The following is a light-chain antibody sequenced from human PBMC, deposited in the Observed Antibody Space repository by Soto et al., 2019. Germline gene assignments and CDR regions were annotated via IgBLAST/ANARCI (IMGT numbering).Light chain of an antibody. Sequence: EIVMTQSPATLSVSPGERATLSCRAIQSVSNNLAWYQQKPGQAPRLLIYDASTRATGIPARFSGSGSGTEFTLTISSLQSEDFAVYYCQQYNNWPPLTFGGGTKVDI. J-gene: IGKJ4*01. CDR3: QQYNNWPPLT. CDR2: DAS. V-gene: IGKV3-15*01. CDR1: QSVSNN.